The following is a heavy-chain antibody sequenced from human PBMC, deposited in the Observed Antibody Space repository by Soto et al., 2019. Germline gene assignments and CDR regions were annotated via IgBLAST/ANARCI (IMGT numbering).Heavy chain of an antibody. V-gene: IGHV1-8*01. J-gene: IGHJ5*02. CDR2: MNPNSGNT. CDR3: ARLYCSSTSCYISPDNWFDP. Sequence: AAVKVSCKASGYTFTSYYINWVRQATGQGREWMGWMNPNSGNTGYAQKFQGRVTMTRDTSISTAYMELSSLRSEDTAVYYCARLYCSSTSCYISPDNWFDPWGQGTLVTVSS. CDR1: GYTFTSYY. D-gene: IGHD2-2*01.